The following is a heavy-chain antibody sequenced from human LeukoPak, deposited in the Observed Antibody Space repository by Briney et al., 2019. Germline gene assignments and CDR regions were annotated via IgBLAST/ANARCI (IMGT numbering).Heavy chain of an antibody. Sequence: GASVKVSCKTSGYTFSNSGINWVRQAPGQGLEWMAWISGNNDNPNYGQKFQGRFTVTTDSSTSTAYMELRNLRSDDTAVYYCARDGTSTDDYWGQGTLVTVSS. J-gene: IGHJ4*02. CDR1: GYTFSNSG. CDR3: ARDGTSTDDY. CDR2: ISGNNDNP. D-gene: IGHD2-2*01. V-gene: IGHV1-18*01.